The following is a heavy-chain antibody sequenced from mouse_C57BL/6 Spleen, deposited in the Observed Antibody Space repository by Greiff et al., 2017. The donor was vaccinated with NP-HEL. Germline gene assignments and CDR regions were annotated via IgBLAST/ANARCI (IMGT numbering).Heavy chain of an antibody. Sequence: QVQLQQPGAELVRPGTSVKLSCKASGYTFTSYWMHWVKQRPGQGLEWIGVIDPSDSYTNYNQKFKGKATLTVDTSSSTAYMQLSSLTSEDSAVYYGAPTIVTTVFAYWGQGTLVTVSA. D-gene: IGHD2-5*01. CDR1: GYTFTSYW. CDR2: IDPSDSYT. CDR3: APTIVTTVFAY. V-gene: IGHV1-59*01. J-gene: IGHJ3*01.